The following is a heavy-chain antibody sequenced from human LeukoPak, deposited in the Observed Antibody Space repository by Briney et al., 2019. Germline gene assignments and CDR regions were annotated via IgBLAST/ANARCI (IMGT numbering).Heavy chain of an antibody. D-gene: IGHD5-12*01. Sequence: SGGSLRLSCAASGFTFSNAWMSWVRQAPGKGLEWVGRIKSKTDGGTTDYAAPVKGRFTISRDDSRNTLYLQMNSLKTEDTAVYYCTATSLFIVATISADAFDIWGQGTMVTVSS. CDR3: TATSLFIVATISADAFDI. CDR1: GFTFSNAW. V-gene: IGHV3-15*01. J-gene: IGHJ3*02. CDR2: IKSKTDGGTT.